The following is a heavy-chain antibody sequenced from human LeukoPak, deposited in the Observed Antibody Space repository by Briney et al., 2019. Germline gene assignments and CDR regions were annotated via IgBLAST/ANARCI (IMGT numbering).Heavy chain of an antibody. CDR2: IKEDGSDK. V-gene: IGHV3-7*01. D-gene: IGHD3-3*01. CDR1: GFTFSNSW. CDR3: VRESDVWSGPGIGRPLDV. Sequence: PGGSLRLSCVVSGFTFSNSWMTWVRQAPGRGLEWVANIKEDGSDKQYVDSVRGRFTISRDNAKNSVSLQMDGLRAEDTAVYHCVRESDVWSGPGIGRPLDVWGKGTTVTVSS. J-gene: IGHJ6*03.